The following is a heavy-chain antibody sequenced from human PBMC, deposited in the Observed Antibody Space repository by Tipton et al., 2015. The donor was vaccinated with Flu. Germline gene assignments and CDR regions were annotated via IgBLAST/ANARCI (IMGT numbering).Heavy chain of an antibody. CDR2: IYHSGST. Sequence: TLSLTCAVSGYSISSGYYWGWIRQPPGKGLEWIGSIYHSGSTYYNPSLKSRVTISVDTSKNQFPLKLSSVTAADTAVYYCAREGFDSSGYRAGDAFDIWGQGTMVTVSS. D-gene: IGHD3-22*01. CDR3: AREGFDSSGYRAGDAFDI. CDR1: GYSISSGYY. V-gene: IGHV4-38-2*02. J-gene: IGHJ3*02.